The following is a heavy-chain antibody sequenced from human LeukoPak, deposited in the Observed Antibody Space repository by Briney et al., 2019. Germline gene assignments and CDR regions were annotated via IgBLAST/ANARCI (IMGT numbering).Heavy chain of an antibody. Sequence: SETLSLTCAVYGGSFSGYYWSWIRQPPGKGLEWIGEINHSGSTNYNPSLKSRVTISVDTSKNQFSLKLSSVTAADTAVYYCASRGYGSGWPIWGQGTMVTVSS. V-gene: IGHV4-34*01. D-gene: IGHD6-19*01. J-gene: IGHJ3*02. CDR2: INHSGST. CDR1: GGSFSGYY. CDR3: ASRGYGSGWPI.